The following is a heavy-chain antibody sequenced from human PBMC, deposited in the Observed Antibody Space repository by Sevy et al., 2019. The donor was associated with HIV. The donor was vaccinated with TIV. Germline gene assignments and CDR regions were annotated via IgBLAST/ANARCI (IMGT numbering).Heavy chain of an antibody. Sequence: ASVKVPCKASGYNFNTYGITWVRQAPGQGLEWVGWIGVNNGKTNYAARLQARISMTADTSTSTVYMELRTLTSDDTALYFCARDSYYYDMHSSYRPPDYWGQGTLVTVSS. CDR2: IGVNNGKT. V-gene: IGHV1-18*01. J-gene: IGHJ4*02. D-gene: IGHD3-22*01. CDR1: GYNFNTYG. CDR3: ARDSYYYDMHSSYRPPDY.